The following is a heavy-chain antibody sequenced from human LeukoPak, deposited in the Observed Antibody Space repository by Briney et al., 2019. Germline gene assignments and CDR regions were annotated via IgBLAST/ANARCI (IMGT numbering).Heavy chain of an antibody. CDR3: ARVKGMVAAAGTPHLDY. CDR2: IYYSGST. Sequence: SETLSLTCTVSGGSISSSSYYWGWIRQPPGKGLEWIGSIYYSGSTYYNPSLKSRVTISVDTSKNQFSLKLSSVTAADTAVYYCARVKGMVAAAGTPHLDYWGQGTLVTVSS. CDR1: GGSISSSSYY. J-gene: IGHJ4*02. D-gene: IGHD6-13*01. V-gene: IGHV4-39*01.